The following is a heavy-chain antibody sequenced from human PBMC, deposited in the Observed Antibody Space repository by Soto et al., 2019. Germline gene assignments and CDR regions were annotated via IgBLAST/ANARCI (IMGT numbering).Heavy chain of an antibody. D-gene: IGHD3-3*01. CDR1: GYTFTSYG. V-gene: IGHV1-18*01. Sequence: GKVSSKAWGYTFTSYGISWVRPAPGRWLEAMGGRNATNCNTNYAQKLQRRVTMTTDTSTSTAYMELRSLRSDDTAVYYCEIYSPTYQAFWMDVWGQGTTVTVSS. CDR3: EIYSPTYQAFWMDV. CDR2: RNATNCNT. J-gene: IGHJ6*02.